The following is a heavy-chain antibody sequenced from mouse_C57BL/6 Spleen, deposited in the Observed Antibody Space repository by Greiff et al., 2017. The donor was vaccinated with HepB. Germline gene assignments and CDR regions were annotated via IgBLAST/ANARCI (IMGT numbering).Heavy chain of an antibody. J-gene: IGHJ1*03. Sequence: EVKVVESGGGLVKPGGSLKLSCAASGFTFSSYTMSWVRQTPEKRLEWVATISGGGGNTYYPDSVKGRFTISRDNAKNTLYLQMSSLRSEDTALYYCARHEVNTAPGYFDVWGTGTTVTVSS. D-gene: IGHD1-2*01. CDR1: GFTFSSYT. V-gene: IGHV5-9*01. CDR3: ARHEVNTAPGYFDV. CDR2: ISGGGGNT.